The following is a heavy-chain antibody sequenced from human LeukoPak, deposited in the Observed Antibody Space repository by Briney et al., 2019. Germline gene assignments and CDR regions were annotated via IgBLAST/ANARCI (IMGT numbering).Heavy chain of an antibody. CDR1: GGSISSYY. D-gene: IGHD5-18*01. CDR3: ARIVPYNYGYIDY. V-gene: IGHV4-59*01. Sequence: SETLSLTGTVSGGSISSYYWSWIRQPPGQGLEWIVYIYYSGNTNYNPSLKSRVTISVDTSKNQFSLKLSSVTAADTAVYYCARIVPYNYGYIDYWGQGTLVTVYS. J-gene: IGHJ4*02. CDR2: IYYSGNT.